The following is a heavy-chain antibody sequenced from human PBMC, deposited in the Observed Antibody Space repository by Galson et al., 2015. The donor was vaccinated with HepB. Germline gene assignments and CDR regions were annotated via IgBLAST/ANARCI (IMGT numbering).Heavy chain of an antibody. Sequence: SLRLSCAASGFTFSSYSMNWVRQAPGKGLEWVSSISSRNTYIYYADSVKGRFAISRDNAKNSLHLQMNSLRVEDTAVYYCASPKSPSQWELLDGFDSWGQGTLVTVSS. D-gene: IGHD1-26*01. CDR3: ASPKSPSQWELLDGFDS. CDR1: GFTFSSYS. CDR2: ISSRNTYI. J-gene: IGHJ4*02. V-gene: IGHV3-21*01.